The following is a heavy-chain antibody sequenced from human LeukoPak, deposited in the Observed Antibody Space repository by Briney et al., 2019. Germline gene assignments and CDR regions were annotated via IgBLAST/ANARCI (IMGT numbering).Heavy chain of an antibody. D-gene: IGHD5-18*01. Sequence: ASVKVSCKASGYTFTSYYMHWVRQAPGQGLEWTGIIDPSGGSTSYAQKFQGRVTMTRDTSTSTVYMELSSLRPEDTAVYYCARVLQRGYSYGGDYWGQGTLVTVSS. CDR2: IDPSGGST. J-gene: IGHJ4*02. V-gene: IGHV1-46*01. CDR3: ARVLQRGYSYGGDY. CDR1: GYTFTSYY.